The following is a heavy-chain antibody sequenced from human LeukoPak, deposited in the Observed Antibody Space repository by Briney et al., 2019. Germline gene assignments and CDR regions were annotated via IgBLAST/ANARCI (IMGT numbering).Heavy chain of an antibody. CDR3: AREHMVRGVINR. Sequence: SETLSLTCTVSGGSISNYYWSWIRQPAGKRLEWLGRIYSSGSNNYNPSLESRVTVSVDTSKNQFSLKLSSVTAADTAVYYCAREHMVRGVINRWGQGALVTVSS. V-gene: IGHV4-4*07. J-gene: IGHJ4*02. CDR1: GGSISNYY. D-gene: IGHD3-10*01. CDR2: IYSSGSN.